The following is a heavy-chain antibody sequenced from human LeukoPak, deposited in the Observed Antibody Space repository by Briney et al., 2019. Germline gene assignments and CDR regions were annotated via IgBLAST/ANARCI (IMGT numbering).Heavy chain of an antibody. CDR1: GFTFSSYS. D-gene: IGHD2-21*02. Sequence: GGSLRLSCAASGFTFSSYSMNWVRQAAGKGVEWVSYISSSSSTIYYADSVKGRLTISRDNAKNSLYMQMNSLRAEDTTVYYCAVVTAVNSLFDYWRQGTLVTVSS. CDR3: AVVTAVNSLFDY. CDR2: ISSSSSTI. V-gene: IGHV3-48*01. J-gene: IGHJ4*02.